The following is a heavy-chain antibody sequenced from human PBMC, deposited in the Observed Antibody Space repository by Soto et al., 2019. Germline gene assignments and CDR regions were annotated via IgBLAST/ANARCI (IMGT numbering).Heavy chain of an antibody. V-gene: IGHV3-30*03. D-gene: IGHD3-9*01. Sequence: GGSLRLSCAASGFTFSSYGMHWVRQAPGKGLEWVAVISYDGSNKYYADSVKGRFTISRDNSKNTLYLQMNSLRAEDTAVCYCARAGVLGKTYDILTGYDPFDYWGQGTLVTVSS. CDR3: ARAGVLGKTYDILTGYDPFDY. CDR2: ISYDGSNK. J-gene: IGHJ4*02. CDR1: GFTFSSYG.